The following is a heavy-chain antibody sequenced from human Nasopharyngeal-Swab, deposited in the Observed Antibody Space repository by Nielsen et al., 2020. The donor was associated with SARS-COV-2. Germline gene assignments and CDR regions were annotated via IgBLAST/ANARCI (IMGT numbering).Heavy chain of an antibody. D-gene: IGHD6-19*01. CDR2: ISYDGSNK. V-gene: IGHV3-30-3*01. CDR1: GFTFSSYA. Sequence: GGSLRLSCAASGFTFSSYAMHWVRQAPGKGLEWVAVISYDGSNKYYADSVKGRFTISRDNSKNTLYLQMNSLRAEDTAVYYCARAGDSSGRYCWFDPWGQGTLVTVSS. J-gene: IGHJ5*02. CDR3: ARAGDSSGRYCWFDP.